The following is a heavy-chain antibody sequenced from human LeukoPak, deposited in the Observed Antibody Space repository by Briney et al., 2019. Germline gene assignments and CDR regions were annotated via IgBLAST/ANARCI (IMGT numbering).Heavy chain of an antibody. J-gene: IGHJ5*02. D-gene: IGHD2-21*01. CDR2: TNPSGGST. Sequence: GASVKVSCKASGYTFTSYYMHWVRQAPGQGLEWMGITNPSGGSTSCAQKFQGRVTMTRDMSTSTVYMELSSPRSEDTAVYYCARVSYSTFDPWGQGTLVTVSS. CDR1: GYTFTSYY. CDR3: ARVSYSTFDP. V-gene: IGHV1-46*01.